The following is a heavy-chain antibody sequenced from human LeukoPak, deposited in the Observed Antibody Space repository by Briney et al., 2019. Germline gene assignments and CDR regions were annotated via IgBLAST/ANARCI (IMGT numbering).Heavy chain of an antibody. CDR3: ASLLYNWNDVTNWFDP. CDR1: GGSTSSSSYY. D-gene: IGHD1-20*01. Sequence: SETLSLTCTVSGGSTSSSSYYWGWIRQPPGKGLEWIGNVYYSGSTYYNPSLKSRVTISVDTSKNQFSLKLSSVTAADTAVYYCASLLYNWNDVTNWFDPWGQGTLVTVSS. V-gene: IGHV4-39*01. J-gene: IGHJ5*02. CDR2: VYYSGST.